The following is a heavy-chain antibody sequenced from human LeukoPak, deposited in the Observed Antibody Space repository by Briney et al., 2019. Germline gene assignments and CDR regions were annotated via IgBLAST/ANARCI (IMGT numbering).Heavy chain of an antibody. J-gene: IGHJ3*02. CDR3: ARVVYHGAAASYLFDI. Sequence: PGGSLRLSCAASGFTFSNYNMNWVRQAPGKGPEWVSSMASSSSYMYYADSVMGRFTISRDNAENSLYLQMNTLRAEDTAMYYCARVVYHGAAASYLFDIWGQGTMVTVSS. D-gene: IGHD1-14*01. CDR1: GFTFSNYN. V-gene: IGHV3-21*01. CDR2: MASSSSYM.